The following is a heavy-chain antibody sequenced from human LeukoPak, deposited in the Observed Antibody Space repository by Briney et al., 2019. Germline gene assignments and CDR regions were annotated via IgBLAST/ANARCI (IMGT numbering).Heavy chain of an antibody. CDR1: GYTFTGYY. CDR2: INPYSGAT. Sequence: GASVKVSCKASGYTFTGYYIHWLRQAPGQGLEWMGWINPYSGATNYVQKFQGRVTMTTDTSINTAYMDLSSLRSDDTAVYYCARDGACSSTSCQNFDHWGQGTLVSVSS. CDR3: ARDGACSSTSCQNFDH. J-gene: IGHJ4*02. V-gene: IGHV1-2*02. D-gene: IGHD2-2*01.